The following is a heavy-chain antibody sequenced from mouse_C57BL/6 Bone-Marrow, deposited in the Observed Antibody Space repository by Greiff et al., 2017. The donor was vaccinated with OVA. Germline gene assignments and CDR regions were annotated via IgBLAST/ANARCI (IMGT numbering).Heavy chain of an antibody. CDR2: IDPETGGT. CDR3: TLSNYGLEPWFAY. CDR1: GYTFTDYE. V-gene: IGHV1-15*01. Sequence: VQRVESGAELVRPGASVTLSCKASGYTFTDYEMRWVKQTPVHGLEWIGAIDPETGGTAYNQKFKGKAILTADKSSSTAYMELSSLTSEDSAVYYCTLSNYGLEPWFAYWGQGTLVTVSA. D-gene: IGHD2-5*01. J-gene: IGHJ3*01.